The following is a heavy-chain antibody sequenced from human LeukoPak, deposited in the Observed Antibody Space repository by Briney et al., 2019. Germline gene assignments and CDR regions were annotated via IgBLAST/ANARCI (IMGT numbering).Heavy chain of an antibody. Sequence: ASVKVSCKASGYPFDNFGLTWVRQAPGQGLEWMGWISAFNGNTHYAQKFRGRLTLTTETSTSTAYLELRSLKSDDTAVYYCARDRVGGDLTGVSLYWGQGTLVTVSS. D-gene: IGHD4-17*01. CDR2: ISAFNGNT. J-gene: IGHJ4*01. CDR3: ARDRVGGDLTGVSLY. V-gene: IGHV1-18*01. CDR1: GYPFDNFG.